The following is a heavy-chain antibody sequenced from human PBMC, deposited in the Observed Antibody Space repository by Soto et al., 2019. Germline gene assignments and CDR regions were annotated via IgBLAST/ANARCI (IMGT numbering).Heavy chain of an antibody. J-gene: IGHJ4*02. D-gene: IGHD3-3*01. CDR1: GFTFTSYA. Sequence: EVQLLESGGGLVQPGGSLRLSCSASGFTFTSYAMSWVRQAPGKGLEWVSGISGSGGDTKSADSVKGRFTISRDNFKNMQYLQMNSLRAEDTAVYYCAKPDFCTLYNAGLDSWGQGTLVTVSS. CDR3: AKPDFCTLYNAGLDS. V-gene: IGHV3-23*01. CDR2: ISGSGGDT.